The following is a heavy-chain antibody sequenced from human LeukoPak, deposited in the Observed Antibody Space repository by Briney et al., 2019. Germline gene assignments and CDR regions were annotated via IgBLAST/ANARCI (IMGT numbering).Heavy chain of an antibody. CDR3: ATSMDRDVLLWFGELSYFDY. Sequence: GGSLRLSCAASGFTFSSYAMSWVRQAPGKGLEWVSAISGSGGSTYYADSVKGRFTISRDNSKNTLYLQMNSLRAEDTAVYYCATSMDRDVLLWFGELSYFDYWGQGTLVTVSS. V-gene: IGHV3-23*01. D-gene: IGHD3-10*01. J-gene: IGHJ4*02. CDR2: ISGSGGST. CDR1: GFTFSSYA.